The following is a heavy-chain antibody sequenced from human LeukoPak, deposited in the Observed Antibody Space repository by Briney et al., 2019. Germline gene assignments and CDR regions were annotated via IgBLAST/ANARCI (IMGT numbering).Heavy chain of an antibody. V-gene: IGHV3-7*04. Sequence: GGSLRLSCSASEFTFSSYWMSWVRQAPGKGLEWVANIKQDGSEKYYVDSVKGRFTISRDNAKNSLYLQMNSLRAEDTAVYYCARAMVRGVITPFYYYYGMDVWGQGTTVTVSS. CDR2: IKQDGSEK. CDR1: EFTFSSYW. J-gene: IGHJ6*02. D-gene: IGHD3-10*01. CDR3: ARAMVRGVITPFYYYYGMDV.